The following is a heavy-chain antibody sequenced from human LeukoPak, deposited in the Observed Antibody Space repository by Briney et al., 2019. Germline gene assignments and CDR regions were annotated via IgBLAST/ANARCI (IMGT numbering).Heavy chain of an antibody. CDR3: ARSSEGRYYYDSSGYSYYYYYMDV. Sequence: SETLSLTCTVSGGSIGSYYWSWIRQPPGKGLEWIGLIYYSGSTNYNPSLKSRVTISVDTSKNQFSLKLSSVTAADTAVYYCARSSEGRYYYDSSGYSYYYYYMDVWGKGTTVTISS. CDR2: IYYSGST. D-gene: IGHD3-22*01. J-gene: IGHJ6*03. CDR1: GGSIGSYY. V-gene: IGHV4-59*01.